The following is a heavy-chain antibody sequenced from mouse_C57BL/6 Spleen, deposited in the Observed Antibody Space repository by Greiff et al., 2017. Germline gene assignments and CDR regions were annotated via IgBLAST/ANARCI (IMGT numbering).Heavy chain of an antibody. CDR1: GYTFTSYG. D-gene: IGHD3-1*01. V-gene: IGHV1-81*01. J-gene: IGHJ3*01. CDR3: AGGRGYAY. CDR2: IYHRSGYT. Sequence: VQLEQSGAELARPGASVKLSCTASGYTFTSYGISWVKQRTGQGLEWIGEIYHRSGYTYYTETFKGKATLTADKSSSTAYMELRSLTSEDSAVYFCAGGRGYAYWGQGTLVTVSA.